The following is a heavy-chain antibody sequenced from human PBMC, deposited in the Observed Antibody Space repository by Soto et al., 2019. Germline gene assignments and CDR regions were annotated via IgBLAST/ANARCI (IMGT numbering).Heavy chain of an antibody. V-gene: IGHV1-18*01. CDR3: ARFATPMVRGVTDYYYYYGMDV. D-gene: IGHD3-10*01. CDR1: GYTFTSYG. Sequence: GASVKVSCKASGYTFTSYGISWVRQAPGQGLEWMGWISTYNGNTKYAQKLQGRVTMTRDTSISTAYMELRSLRSDDTAVYYCARFATPMVRGVTDYYYYYGMDVWGQGTTVTVSS. J-gene: IGHJ6*02. CDR2: ISTYNGNT.